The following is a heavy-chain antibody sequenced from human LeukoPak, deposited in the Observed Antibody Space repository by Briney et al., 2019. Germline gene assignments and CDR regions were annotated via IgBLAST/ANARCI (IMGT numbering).Heavy chain of an antibody. V-gene: IGHV4-59*01. D-gene: IGHD6-19*01. CDR1: GGSISSYH. J-gene: IGHJ4*02. CDR2: INYSGST. CDR3: ARGFSGWTRYDY. Sequence: SQTLSLTCTVSGGSISSYHWSWIRQPPGKGLEWIGSINYSGSTTYNASLKSRVTISVDTSNNQFSLKLSSVTAADTAVYYCARGFSGWTRYDYWGQGTQVTVSS.